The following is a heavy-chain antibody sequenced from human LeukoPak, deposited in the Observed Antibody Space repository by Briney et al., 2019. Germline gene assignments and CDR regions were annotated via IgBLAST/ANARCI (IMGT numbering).Heavy chain of an antibody. CDR2: INNDGSST. D-gene: IGHD3-16*01. V-gene: IGHV3-74*01. Sequence: GGSLRLSCAASGYTFGSYWMYWVRQAPAKGLVWVSRINNDGSSTIYADSVKGRFTISRDNAKNTLYLQMNSLRDDDTAVYYCVRDNGGEHLWGQGTLVTVSS. CDR1: GYTFGSYW. CDR3: VRDNGGEHL. J-gene: IGHJ4*02.